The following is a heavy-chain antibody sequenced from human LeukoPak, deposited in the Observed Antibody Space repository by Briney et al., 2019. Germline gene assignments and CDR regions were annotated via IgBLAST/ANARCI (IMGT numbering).Heavy chain of an antibody. J-gene: IGHJ3*02. V-gene: IGHV1-69*13. CDR1: GGTFSTYA. D-gene: IGHD1-26*01. Sequence: SVKVSCKASGGTFSTYAITWVRQAPGQGLEWMGGIVPIFGTANYAQKFQGRVMITADESTSTAYMELSSLRSEDTAVYYCARPGRGSFDAFDMWGQGTMVTVSS. CDR3: ARPGRGSFDAFDM. CDR2: IVPIFGTA.